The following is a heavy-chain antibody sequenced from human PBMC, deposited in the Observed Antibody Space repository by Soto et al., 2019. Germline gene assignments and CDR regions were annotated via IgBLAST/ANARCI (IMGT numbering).Heavy chain of an antibody. D-gene: IGHD4-17*01. J-gene: IGHJ4*02. Sequence: GGSLRLSCAASGFTVSSYAMSWVRQAPGKGLEWVSAISGSGGSTYYADSVKGRFTISRDNSKNTLSLQMNSLRAEDTAVYYCAKDQVYGGNSGYFDYWGQGTLVTVSS. CDR3: AKDQVYGGNSGYFDY. V-gene: IGHV3-23*01. CDR2: ISGSGGST. CDR1: GFTVSSYA.